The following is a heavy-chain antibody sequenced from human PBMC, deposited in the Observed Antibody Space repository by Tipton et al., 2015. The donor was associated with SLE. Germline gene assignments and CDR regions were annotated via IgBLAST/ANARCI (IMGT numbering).Heavy chain of an antibody. Sequence: LRLSCNVSGGSISGYFWSWIRQSPEKGLEWIGYIYYSAATNYNPSLKSRVTISIDATKNQFSLNLNSVTAADTAVYYCARGQRYRPFDIWGQGTMVTVSS. CDR3: ARGQRYRPFDI. V-gene: IGHV4-59*01. CDR2: IYYSAAT. D-gene: IGHD2-15*01. CDR1: GGSISGYF. J-gene: IGHJ3*02.